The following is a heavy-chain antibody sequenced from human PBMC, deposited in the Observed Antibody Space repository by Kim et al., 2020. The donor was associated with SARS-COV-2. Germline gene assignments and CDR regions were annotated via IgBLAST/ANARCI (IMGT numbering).Heavy chain of an antibody. D-gene: IGHD3-10*01. Sequence: SETLSLTCTVSGGSISSYYWSWIRQPPGKGLEWIGYIYYSGSTNYNPSLKSRVTISVDTSKNQFSLKLSSVTAADTAVYYCAREEVRGGWFDPWGQGTLVTVSS. CDR2: IYYSGST. CDR3: AREEVRGGWFDP. J-gene: IGHJ5*02. V-gene: IGHV4-59*01. CDR1: GGSISSYY.